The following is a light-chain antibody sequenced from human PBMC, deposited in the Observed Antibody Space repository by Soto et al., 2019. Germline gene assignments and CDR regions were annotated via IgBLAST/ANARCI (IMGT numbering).Light chain of an antibody. CDR2: KAS. J-gene: IGKJ1*01. Sequence: DIQMTQSPSTLSASVGDRVTITCRASQTISSWLAWYQQKPGKAPKLLIYKASTLKSGVPSRFSGSGSGTEFTPTTSSLQPDDFATYYCQHYNSYSEAFGQGTKVDIK. CDR1: QTISSW. V-gene: IGKV1-5*03. CDR3: QHYNSYSEA.